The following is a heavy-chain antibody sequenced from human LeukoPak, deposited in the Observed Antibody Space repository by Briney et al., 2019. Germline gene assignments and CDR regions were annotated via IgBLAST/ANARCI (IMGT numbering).Heavy chain of an antibody. D-gene: IGHD4-17*01. V-gene: IGHV1-8*01. Sequence: ASVKVSCKASGYTFTSYDINWVRQATGQGLEWMGWMNPNSGNTGYAQKLQGRVTMTTDTSTSTAYMELRSLRSDDTAVYYCARGEYYGDYGYSWFDPWGQGTLVTVS. CDR1: GYTFTSYD. CDR2: MNPNSGNT. CDR3: ARGEYYGDYGYSWFDP. J-gene: IGHJ5*02.